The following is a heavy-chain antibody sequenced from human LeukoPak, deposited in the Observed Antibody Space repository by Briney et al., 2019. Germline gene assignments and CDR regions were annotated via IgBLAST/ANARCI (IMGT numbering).Heavy chain of an antibody. Sequence: SETLSLTCTVSGGSISSYYWSWIRQPPGKGLEWIGYIYYSWSTNYNPSLKSRVTISVDTSTNQFSLKLSSVTAADTAVYYCARGNSDFWSGYYRNWFDPWGQGTLVTVSS. CDR3: ARGNSDFWSGYYRNWFDP. CDR2: IYYSWST. J-gene: IGHJ5*02. CDR1: GGSISSYY. D-gene: IGHD3-3*01. V-gene: IGHV4-59*01.